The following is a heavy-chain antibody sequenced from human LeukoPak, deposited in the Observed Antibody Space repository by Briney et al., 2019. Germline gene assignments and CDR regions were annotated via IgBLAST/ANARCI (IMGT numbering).Heavy chain of an antibody. V-gene: IGHV3-13*01. D-gene: IGHD6-19*01. J-gene: IGHJ4*02. Sequence: GGSLRLSCAASGFTFSSYDMHWVRQATGKGLEWVSAIGTAGDTYYPGSVKGRFTISRENAKNSLYLQMNSLRAGDTAVYYCARAVAGEFFDYWGQGTLVTVSS. CDR1: GFTFSSYD. CDR3: ARAVAGEFFDY. CDR2: IGTAGDT.